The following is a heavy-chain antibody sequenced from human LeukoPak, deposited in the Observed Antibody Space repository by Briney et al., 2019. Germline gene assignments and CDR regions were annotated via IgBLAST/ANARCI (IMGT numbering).Heavy chain of an antibody. Sequence: PGGALRLSCAASGFTFSSYEMNWVRQAPGKGGGWVSYISSSGGTIYYADSVKGGFTISRDKAKNSLYLQMNSLRAEDTAVYYCARGAKKGVPMAFDIWGQGTMVTVSS. D-gene: IGHD3-16*01. CDR3: ARGAKKGVPMAFDI. CDR2: ISSSGGTI. V-gene: IGHV3-48*03. CDR1: GFTFSSYE. J-gene: IGHJ3*02.